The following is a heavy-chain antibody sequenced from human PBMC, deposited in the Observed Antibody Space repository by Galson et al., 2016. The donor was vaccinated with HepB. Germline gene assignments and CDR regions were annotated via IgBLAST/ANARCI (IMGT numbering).Heavy chain of an antibody. CDR1: GYRFSDYA. CDR2: IGAGDVNA. J-gene: IGHJ4*02. D-gene: IGHD6-13*01. V-gene: IGHV1-3*01. Sequence: SVKVSCKASGYRFSDYAMHWVRQAPGQSLEWMGWIGAGDVNAEYSEKFQGRVTISRDTSATTVSMELSSLRTEDTAMYYCARGFRIAADYWGQGTQVTVSS. CDR3: ARGFRIAADY.